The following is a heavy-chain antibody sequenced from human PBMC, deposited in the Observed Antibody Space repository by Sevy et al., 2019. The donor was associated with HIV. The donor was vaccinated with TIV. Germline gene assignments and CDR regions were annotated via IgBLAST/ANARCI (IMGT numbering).Heavy chain of an antibody. J-gene: IGHJ4*02. D-gene: IGHD3-22*01. Sequence: GGSPRLSCAASGFTFSSYAMNWVRQAPGKGLEWVSGISGSGGSGDKTNYADSVKGRFTISRDASKNSLYLQLNSLRAEDTAIYYCARKYDSSGYFDYWGQGTLVTVSS. CDR1: GFTFSSYA. V-gene: IGHV3-23*01. CDR3: ARKYDSSGYFDY. CDR2: ISGSGGSGDKT.